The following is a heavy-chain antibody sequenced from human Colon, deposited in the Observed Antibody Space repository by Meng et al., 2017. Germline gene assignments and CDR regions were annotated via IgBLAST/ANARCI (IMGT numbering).Heavy chain of an antibody. CDR3: ARINYAEDS. V-gene: IGHV3-74*01. D-gene: IGHD4-17*01. CDR1: GVPFSSYW. Sequence: ELGGGLVQPGVSLMPACAASGVPFSSYWMHWVRQVPGKGLVWVSRINEDGIVTNYADSVKGRFTVSRDNAKNTLYLQMNSLRVEDTAVYYCARINYAEDSWGQGTLVTVSS. J-gene: IGHJ4*02. CDR2: INEDGIVT.